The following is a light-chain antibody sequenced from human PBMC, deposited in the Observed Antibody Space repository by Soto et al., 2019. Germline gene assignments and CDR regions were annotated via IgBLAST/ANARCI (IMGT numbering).Light chain of an antibody. J-gene: IGLJ2*01. V-gene: IGLV1-40*01. CDR3: QSYDSTLSAPI. CDR1: SSNIGAGYD. CDR2: ANT. Sequence: QSVLTQPPSVSGATGQRVTISCTGSSSNIGAGYDVHWYQHFPGTSPKLIIHANTDRPSGVPDRFSGSKSGTSASLAIAGLQAEDESDYYCQSYDSTLSAPIFGGGTKLTVL.